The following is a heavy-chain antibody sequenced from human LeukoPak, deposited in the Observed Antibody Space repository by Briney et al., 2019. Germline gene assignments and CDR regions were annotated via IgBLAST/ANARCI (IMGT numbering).Heavy chain of an antibody. J-gene: IGHJ4*02. Sequence: GGSLRLSCAASGFTFSSYSMNWVRQAPGKGLEWVSYISSGSSTIYYAESVKGRFTISRDNAKNSLSLQMNSLRDEDTAVYYCARGLVSAFDCWGQGTLVTVSS. CDR3: ARGLVSAFDC. CDR1: GFTFSSYS. CDR2: ISSGSSTI. V-gene: IGHV3-48*02. D-gene: IGHD2-8*01.